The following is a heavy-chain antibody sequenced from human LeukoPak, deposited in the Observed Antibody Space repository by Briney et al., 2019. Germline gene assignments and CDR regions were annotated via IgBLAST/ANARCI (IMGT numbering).Heavy chain of an antibody. V-gene: IGHV3-7*01. J-gene: IGHJ4*02. Sequence: GGSLRLSCAASGFTFSSYEMNWVRQAPGKGLECVAKIREDGSEKHYVDSVKGRFTISRDNAKNSLYLQMTSLRAEDTAVCYCARDYTGGWNDYWGQGTLVTVSS. CDR3: ARDYTGGWNDY. CDR2: IREDGSEK. CDR1: GFTFSSYE. D-gene: IGHD7-27*01.